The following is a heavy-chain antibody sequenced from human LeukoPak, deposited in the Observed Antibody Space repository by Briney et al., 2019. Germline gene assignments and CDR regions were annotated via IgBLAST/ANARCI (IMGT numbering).Heavy chain of an antibody. CDR2: ISYDGSNK. V-gene: IGHV3-30-3*01. D-gene: IGHD6-19*01. CDR3: ARDRVAVAGFDY. Sequence: GGSLRLSCAASGFTFSSYAVHWVRQAPGKGLEWVAVISYDGSNKYYADSVKGRFTISRDNSKNTLYLQMNGLRAEDTAVYYCARDRVAVAGFDYWGQGTLVTVSS. J-gene: IGHJ4*02. CDR1: GFTFSSYA.